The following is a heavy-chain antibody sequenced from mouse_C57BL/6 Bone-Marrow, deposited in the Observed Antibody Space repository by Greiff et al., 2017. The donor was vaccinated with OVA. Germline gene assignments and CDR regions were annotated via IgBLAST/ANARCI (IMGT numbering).Heavy chain of an antibody. CDR3: TRPIYYYGSSPFAY. CDR2: ISSGGDYI. D-gene: IGHD1-1*01. V-gene: IGHV5-9-1*02. Sequence: EVKLVESGEGLVKPGGSLKLSCAASGFTFSSYAMSWVRQTPEKRLEWVAYISSGGDYIYYADTVKGRFTISRDNARNTLYLQMSSLKSEDTAMYDCTRPIYYYGSSPFAYWGQGTLVTVSA. J-gene: IGHJ3*01. CDR1: GFTFSSYA.